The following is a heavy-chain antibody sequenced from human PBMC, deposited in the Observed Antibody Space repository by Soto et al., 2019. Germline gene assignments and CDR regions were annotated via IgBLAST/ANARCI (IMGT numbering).Heavy chain of an antibody. D-gene: IGHD3-3*01. CDR1: GFTFSNYN. V-gene: IGHV3-48*02. J-gene: IGHJ4*02. CDR2: ISTTSGTT. CDR3: ARDPIRGDGNTFDS. Sequence: GGSLRLSCAASGFTFSNYNMNWVRQAPGVGLEWVSYISTTSGTTNYADSVKGRFTISRDNAKNSLYLQMNSLRDEDTAVYYCARDPIRGDGNTFDSWGQGTLVTV.